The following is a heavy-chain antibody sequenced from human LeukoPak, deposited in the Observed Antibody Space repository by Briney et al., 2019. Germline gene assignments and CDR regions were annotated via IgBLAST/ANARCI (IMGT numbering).Heavy chain of an antibody. Sequence: SETLSLTCTVSGGSISSYYWSWIRQPPGKGLEWIGYIYYSGSTNYNPSLKSRVTISVDTSKNQFSLKLSSVTAADTAVYYCARFPDSRGFDYFDYWGQGTLVTVSS. CDR3: ARFPDSRGFDYFDY. J-gene: IGHJ4*02. CDR1: GGSISSYY. CDR2: IYYSGST. D-gene: IGHD3-22*01. V-gene: IGHV4-59*01.